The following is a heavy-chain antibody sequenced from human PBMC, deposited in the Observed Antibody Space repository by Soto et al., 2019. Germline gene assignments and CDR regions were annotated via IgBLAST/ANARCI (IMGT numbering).Heavy chain of an antibody. D-gene: IGHD2-15*01. CDR3: AKSVVVAARYYFDY. Sequence: RLSCAASGFTFSSYAMSWVRQAPGKGLEWVSAISGSGGSTFYADSVKGRFTISRDNSKNTLYLQMNSLRAEDTAIYYCAKSVVVAARYYFDYWGQGTLVTVSS. CDR2: ISGSGGST. CDR1: GFTFSSYA. J-gene: IGHJ4*02. V-gene: IGHV3-23*01.